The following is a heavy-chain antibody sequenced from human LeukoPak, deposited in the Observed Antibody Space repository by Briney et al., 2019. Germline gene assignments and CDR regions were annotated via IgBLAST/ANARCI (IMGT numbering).Heavy chain of an antibody. CDR3: ARAGIVGGTFDY. J-gene: IGHJ4*02. D-gene: IGHD1-26*01. Sequence: SETLSLTCSVSGDSITSGSYYWTWIRQPAGKGLEWIGRIYSTGTTIYNPSLKSRVTISVDTSKNQFSLKLSSVTAADTAVYYCARAGIVGGTFDYWGQETLVTVSS. V-gene: IGHV4-61*02. CDR2: IYSTGTT. CDR1: GDSITSGSYY.